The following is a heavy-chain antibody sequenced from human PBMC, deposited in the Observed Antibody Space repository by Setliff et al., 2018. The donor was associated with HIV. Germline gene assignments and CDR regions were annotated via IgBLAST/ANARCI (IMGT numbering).Heavy chain of an antibody. V-gene: IGHV4-4*02. CDR2: IFHDGTV. Sequence: SETLSLTCVVSGFSIKNDNWWNWVRQSPGKGLEWIGQIFHDGTVTYKPSLESRVTILMDILKNQISLNVTSVTAAVTATYYCAKTNIPMPRSGTRLESWGPGRLVTVSS. CDR1: GFSIKNDNW. CDR3: AKTNIPMPRSGTRLES. D-gene: IGHD2-2*02. J-gene: IGHJ4*02.